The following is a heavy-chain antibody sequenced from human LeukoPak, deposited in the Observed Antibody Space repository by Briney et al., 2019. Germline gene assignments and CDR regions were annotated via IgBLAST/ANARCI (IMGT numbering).Heavy chain of an antibody. V-gene: IGHV4-34*01. D-gene: IGHD6-6*01. J-gene: IGHJ4*02. CDR1: GGSFSGYY. CDR2: INHSGST. CDR3: ARGRVIAARPGFDY. Sequence: SETLSLTCAVYGGSFSGYYWSWIRQPPGKGLEWIGEINHSGSTNDNPSLKSRVTISVESSKKQLSLKVSSVTAADTAVYYCARGRVIAARPGFDYWGQGALVTVSS.